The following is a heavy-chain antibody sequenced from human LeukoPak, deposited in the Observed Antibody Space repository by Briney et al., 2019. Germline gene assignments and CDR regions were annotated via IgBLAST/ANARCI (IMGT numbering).Heavy chain of an antibody. CDR3: AKEGDYYDSIVPTY. CDR2: ISGSGGST. J-gene: IGHJ4*02. Sequence: GGSLRLSCAASGFTFSGYAMTWVRQAPGKGLEWVSAISGSGGSTYYADSVKGRFTISRGNSKNTLYLQMNSLRAEDTAVYYCAKEGDYYDSIVPTYWGQGTLVTVSS. D-gene: IGHD3-22*01. CDR1: GFTFSGYA. V-gene: IGHV3-23*01.